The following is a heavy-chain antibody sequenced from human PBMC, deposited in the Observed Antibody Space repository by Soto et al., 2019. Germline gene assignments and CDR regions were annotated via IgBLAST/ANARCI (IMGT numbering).Heavy chain of an antibody. V-gene: IGHV1-69*12. CDR3: ARAQGDYYDSSGYYYFDY. CDR2: IIPIYGTA. J-gene: IGHJ4*02. D-gene: IGHD3-22*01. CDR1: GGTFSSYA. Sequence: QVQLVQSGAEVKKPGSSVKVSCKASGGTFSSYAISWVRQAPGQGLEWMGGIIPIYGTANYAQKFQGRVTITADESTSTAYMELSSLRSEDTAVYYCARAQGDYYDSSGYYYFDYWGQGTLVNVSS.